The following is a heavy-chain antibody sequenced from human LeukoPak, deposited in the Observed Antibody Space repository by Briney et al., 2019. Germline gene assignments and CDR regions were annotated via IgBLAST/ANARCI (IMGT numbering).Heavy chain of an antibody. CDR2: IKQDGSEK. Sequence: GESLRLSCAASGFSISNYWMNWVRQAPGKGLEWVANIKQDGSEKFFVDSVRGRFSISRDNAKNSLYLQMNSLRADDTAVYYCARQGAGYDEPIDYWGQGTLVTVSS. V-gene: IGHV3-7*03. CDR1: GFSISNYW. J-gene: IGHJ4*02. D-gene: IGHD5-12*01. CDR3: ARQGAGYDEPIDY.